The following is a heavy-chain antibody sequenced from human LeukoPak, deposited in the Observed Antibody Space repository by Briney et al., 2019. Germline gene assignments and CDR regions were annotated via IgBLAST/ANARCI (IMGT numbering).Heavy chain of an antibody. D-gene: IGHD3-9*01. Sequence: SETLSLTCAVYGGSFSGYYWSWIRQPPGKGLEWIGEINHSGSTNYNPSLKSRVTISVDTSKNQFSLKLSSVTAADTAVYYCARGDDWLLPNYWGQGTLVTVSS. CDR2: INHSGST. CDR3: ARGDDWLLPNY. CDR1: GGSFSGYY. J-gene: IGHJ4*02. V-gene: IGHV4-34*01.